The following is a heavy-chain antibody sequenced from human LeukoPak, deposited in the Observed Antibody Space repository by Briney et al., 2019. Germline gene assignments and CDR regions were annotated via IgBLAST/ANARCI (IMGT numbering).Heavy chain of an antibody. J-gene: IGHJ6*03. Sequence: ASETLSLTCTVSGGSISGYYWSWIRQPPGKGLEWIAYIYYSGSTNYNPSLKSRVTISLDTSKNQLSLKLRSVTAADTAVYYCARHYRYQLQKDRYYYYMDVWGKGTTVTVSS. CDR2: IYYSGST. CDR3: ARHYRYQLQKDRYYYYMDV. CDR1: GGSISGYY. V-gene: IGHV4-59*08. D-gene: IGHD2-2*01.